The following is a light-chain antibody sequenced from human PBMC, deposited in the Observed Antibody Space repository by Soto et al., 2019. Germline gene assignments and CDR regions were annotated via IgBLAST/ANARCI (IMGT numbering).Light chain of an antibody. CDR3: QQRSNWPS. J-gene: IGKJ1*01. CDR2: DAS. V-gene: IGKV3-11*01. CDR1: PRVWLY. Sequence: IWVTTSSATLSFSPGERANPFFRASPRVWLYLAWYQHKPGQAPRLLIYDASKRATGIPARFSGSGSGTDFTLTISSLEPEDFAVYYCQQRSNWPSFGQGTKVEIK.